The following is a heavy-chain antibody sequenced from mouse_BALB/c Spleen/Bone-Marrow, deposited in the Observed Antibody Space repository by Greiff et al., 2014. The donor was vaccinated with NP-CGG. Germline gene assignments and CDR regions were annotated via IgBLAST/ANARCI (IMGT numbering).Heavy chain of an antibody. CDR2: INPYNGGT. V-gene: IGHV1-18*01. Sequence: VQLKQSGPELVKPGASMKISCKASGYSFTGYTMNWVKQSHGKNLEWIGLINPYNGGTSCNQKFMGKATLTVDKSSSTAYMELLSLTSEDSAVYYCARWDYYGYAMDYWGQGTSVTVPS. J-gene: IGHJ4*01. CDR1: GYSFTGYT. D-gene: IGHD1-1*01. CDR3: ARWDYYGYAMDY.